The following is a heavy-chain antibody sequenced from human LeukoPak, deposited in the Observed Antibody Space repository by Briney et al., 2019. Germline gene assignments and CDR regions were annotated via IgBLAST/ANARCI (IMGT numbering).Heavy chain of an antibody. CDR2: IYTSGST. V-gene: IGHV4-4*07. D-gene: IGHD3-3*01. J-gene: IGHJ4*02. CDR3: AREVHYDFWSGHYTDY. CDR1: GGSISSYY. Sequence: SETLSLTCTVSGGSISSYYWSWIRQPAGKGLEWIGRIYTSGSTNYNPSLKSRVTMSVDTSKNQFSLKLSSVTAADTAVYYCAREVHYDFWSGHYTDYWGQGTLVTVSS.